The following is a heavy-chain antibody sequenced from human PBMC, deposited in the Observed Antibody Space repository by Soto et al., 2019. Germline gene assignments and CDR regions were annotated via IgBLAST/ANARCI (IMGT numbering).Heavy chain of an antibody. Sequence: QVQLVESGGGVVQPGRSLRLSCAASGFTFSSYGMHWVRQAPGKGLEWVAVIWYDGSNKYYADSVKGRFTISRDNSKNTLYLQMNSLRAEDTAVYYCARDEGIVVVVAASYYFDYWGQGTLVTFSS. D-gene: IGHD2-15*01. CDR3: ARDEGIVVVVAASYYFDY. J-gene: IGHJ4*02. CDR1: GFTFSSYG. CDR2: IWYDGSNK. V-gene: IGHV3-33*01.